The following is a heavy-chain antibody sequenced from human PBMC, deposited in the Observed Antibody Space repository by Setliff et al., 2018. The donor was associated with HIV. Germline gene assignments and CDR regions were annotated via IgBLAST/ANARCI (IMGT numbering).Heavy chain of an antibody. D-gene: IGHD3-10*01. CDR1: GGSISSYY. CDR3: ARDTSGGY. Sequence: SETLSLTCTVSGGSISSYYWSWIRQPPGKGLEWIGYISYSGSADYNPSLKSRVTISIDTSKNQFSLKLTSVTAANTAVYYCARDTSGGYWGQGTLVTVSS. J-gene: IGHJ4*02. CDR2: ISYSGSA. V-gene: IGHV4-59*01.